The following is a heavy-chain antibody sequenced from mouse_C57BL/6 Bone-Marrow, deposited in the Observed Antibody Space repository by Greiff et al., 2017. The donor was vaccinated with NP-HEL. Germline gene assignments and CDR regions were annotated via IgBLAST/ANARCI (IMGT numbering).Heavy chain of an antibody. J-gene: IGHJ2*01. CDR2: INPSNGGT. CDR1: GYTFTSYW. Sequence: QVQLQQSGTELVKPGASVKLSCKASGYTFTSYWMHWVKQRPGQGLEWIGNINPSNGGTNYNEKFKSKATLTVDKSSSTAYMQLSSLTSEDSAVYYCARGTTVVATVDYWGQGTTLTVSS. CDR3: ARGTTVVATVDY. D-gene: IGHD1-1*01. V-gene: IGHV1-53*01.